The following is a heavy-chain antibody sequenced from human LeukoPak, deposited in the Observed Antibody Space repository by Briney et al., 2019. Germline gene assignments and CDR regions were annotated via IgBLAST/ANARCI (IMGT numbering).Heavy chain of an antibody. J-gene: IGHJ4*02. CDR2: ISAHNGNT. CDR3: ARQCGSLCPFDY. Sequence: ASVKVSCKVSGYTLTELSMHWVRQAPGQGLEWMGWISAHNGNTNYAQKLQGRVAMTTDTPTSTAYMELRSLGSDDTAVYYCARQCGSLCPFDYWGQGTLVTVSS. CDR1: GYTLTELS. V-gene: IGHV1-18*01. D-gene: IGHD1-26*01.